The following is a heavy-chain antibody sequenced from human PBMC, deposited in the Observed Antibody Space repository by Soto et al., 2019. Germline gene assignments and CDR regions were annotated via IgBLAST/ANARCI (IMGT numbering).Heavy chain of an antibody. Sequence: QVQLVQSGAEVKKPGASVKVSCKASGYTLTSYGISWVRQAPGQGLEWMGWISAYNGNTNYAQKLQGRVTMTTDTSTSTAYMELRSLRSDDTAVYYCARDYLTISKWARFDYWGQGTLVTVSS. V-gene: IGHV1-18*01. D-gene: IGHD3-3*01. CDR1: GYTLTSYG. J-gene: IGHJ4*02. CDR2: ISAYNGNT. CDR3: ARDYLTISKWARFDY.